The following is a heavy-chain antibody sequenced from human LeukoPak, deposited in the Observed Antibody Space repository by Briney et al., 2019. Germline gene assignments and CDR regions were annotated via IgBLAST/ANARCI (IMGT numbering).Heavy chain of an antibody. D-gene: IGHD2-2*01. V-gene: IGHV4-59*01. CDR1: GGXISSYY. CDR2: IYYSGST. Sequence: PSETLSLACTVAGGXISSYYCSWIRQPPGKGLKWIGYIYYSGSTNYNPSLKSRVTISVDTSKNQFSLKLSSVTAADTAVYYCARKRGYCSSTSCSNWFDPWGQGTLVTVSS. CDR3: ARKRGYCSSTSCSNWFDP. J-gene: IGHJ5*02.